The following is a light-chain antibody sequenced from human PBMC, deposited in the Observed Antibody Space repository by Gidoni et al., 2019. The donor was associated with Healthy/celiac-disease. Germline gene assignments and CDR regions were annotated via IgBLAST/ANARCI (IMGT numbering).Light chain of an antibody. CDR1: QSLLHSNGYNY. CDR2: LGS. J-gene: IGKJ3*01. V-gene: IGKV2-28*01. Sequence: DIVMPQSPLSLPVTPGEPASISCRSSQSLLHSNGYNYLDWYLQKPGQSPQLLIYLGSNRASGGPDRLSGSGSGTDFTLKISRVEAEDVGVYYCMQALQTPRTFXPXTKVDIK. CDR3: MQALQTPRT.